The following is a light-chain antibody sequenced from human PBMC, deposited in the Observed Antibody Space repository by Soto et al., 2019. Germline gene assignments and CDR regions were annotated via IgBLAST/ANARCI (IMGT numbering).Light chain of an antibody. V-gene: IGKV2-30*02. Sequence: DAVLTQSPVSLPVTLGQPASISCRSSQSLVHSDGNTYLNWFLQRPGQSPRRLVYRVSNRDSGVPDKISGSGSGTYSTLEISRVEAEDIGVYFCMQGTHWPRTFGQGTKVDIK. J-gene: IGKJ1*01. CDR1: QSLVHSDGNTY. CDR3: MQGTHWPRT. CDR2: RVS.